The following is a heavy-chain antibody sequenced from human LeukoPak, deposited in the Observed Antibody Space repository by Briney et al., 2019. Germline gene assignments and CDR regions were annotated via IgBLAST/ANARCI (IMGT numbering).Heavy chain of an antibody. CDR3: ARGYYGSGSLGSDY. D-gene: IGHD3-10*01. V-gene: IGHV4-4*07. CDR2: IYTSGST. J-gene: IGHJ4*02. CDR1: GGSISSYY. Sequence: PSETLSLTCTVSGGSISSYYWSWIRHPAGKGLEWIGRIYTSGSTNYNPSLKSRVTMSVDTSKNQFSLKLSSVTAADTAVYYCARGYYGSGSLGSDYWGQGTLVTVSS.